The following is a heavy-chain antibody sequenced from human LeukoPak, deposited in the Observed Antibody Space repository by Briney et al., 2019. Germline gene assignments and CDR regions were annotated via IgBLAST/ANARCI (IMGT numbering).Heavy chain of an antibody. CDR1: GGSFSGYY. J-gene: IGHJ4*02. CDR2: INHSGST. Sequence: PSETLSLTCAVYGGSFSGYYWSWIRQPPGKGLEWIGEINHSGSTNYNPSLKSRVTISVDKSKNQISLKLSSVTAADTAVYYCARWTYYYDSSGYFHLWGQGTLVTVSS. V-gene: IGHV4-34*01. D-gene: IGHD3-22*01. CDR3: ARWTYYYDSSGYFHL.